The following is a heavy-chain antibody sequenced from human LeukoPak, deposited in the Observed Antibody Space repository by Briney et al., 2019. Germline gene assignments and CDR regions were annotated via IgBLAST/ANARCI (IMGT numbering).Heavy chain of an antibody. J-gene: IGHJ4*02. Sequence: GGSLRLSCAASGFTFSNYAMNWVRQAPGKGLEWVSAISGSGGSTYYADSVKGRFTISRDNSKNTLYLQMNSLRAEDTAVYYCAKDYYDSSGYYPYWGQGTLVTVSS. CDR3: AKDYYDSSGYYPY. D-gene: IGHD3-22*01. V-gene: IGHV3-23*01. CDR1: GFTFSNYA. CDR2: ISGSGGST.